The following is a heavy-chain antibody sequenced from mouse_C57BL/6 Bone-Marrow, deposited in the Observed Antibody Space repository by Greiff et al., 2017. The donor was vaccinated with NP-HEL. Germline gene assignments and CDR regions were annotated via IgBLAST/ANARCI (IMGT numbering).Heavy chain of an antibody. V-gene: IGHV5-16*01. CDR2: INYDGSST. CDR3: ARWWLLPHWYFDV. Sequence: EVKLMESEGGLVQPGSSMKLSCTASGFTFSDYYMAWVRQVPEKGLEWVANINYDGSSTYYLDSLKSRFIISRDNAKNSLYLQMSSLKSEDTATYYCARWWLLPHWYFDVWGTGTTVTVSS. J-gene: IGHJ1*03. CDR1: GFTFSDYY. D-gene: IGHD2-3*01.